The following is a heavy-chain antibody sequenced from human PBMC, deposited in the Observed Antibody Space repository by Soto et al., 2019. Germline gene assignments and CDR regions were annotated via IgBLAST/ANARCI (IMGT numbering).Heavy chain of an antibody. J-gene: IGHJ4*02. CDR1: GFTFSNYA. D-gene: IGHD3-22*01. Sequence: GGSLRLSCAASGFTFSNYAMNWVRQTPGKGLEWVSAIRASGGSTYYADSVKGRFTISRDNSKNTLYLQVNSLRAEDTAVYYCAKDPYDSSGYYYFFDEWGQGTLVTVSS. CDR2: IRASGGST. CDR3: AKDPYDSSGYYYFFDE. V-gene: IGHV3-23*01.